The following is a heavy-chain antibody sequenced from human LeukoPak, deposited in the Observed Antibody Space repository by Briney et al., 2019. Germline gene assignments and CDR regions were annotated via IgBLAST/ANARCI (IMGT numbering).Heavy chain of an antibody. D-gene: IGHD3-9*01. J-gene: IGHJ2*01. V-gene: IGHV3-23*01. Sequence: GGSLRLSCATSGFTFGRSAMSWVRQAPGKGLEWLAAISGDGDSTYYADSVKGRFTISRDNSENTVYLQMNSLRADETAVYYCARDLWDAFEYFDLWGRGTLVTVSS. CDR1: GFTFGRSA. CDR2: ISGDGDST. CDR3: ARDLWDAFEYFDL.